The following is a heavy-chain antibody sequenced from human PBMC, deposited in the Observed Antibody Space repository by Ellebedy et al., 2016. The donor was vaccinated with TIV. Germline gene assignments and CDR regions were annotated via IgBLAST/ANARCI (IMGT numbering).Heavy chain of an antibody. CDR3: AREGGAVAGTGKKYFQH. CDR1: GFTFSSYG. Sequence: GESLKISCAASGFTFSSYGMHWVRQAPGKGLEWVAVISYDGSNKYYADSVKGRFTISRDNSKNTLYLQMNSLRAEDTAVYYCAREGGAVAGTGKKYFQHWGQGTLVTVSS. CDR2: ISYDGSNK. D-gene: IGHD6-19*01. J-gene: IGHJ1*01. V-gene: IGHV3-30*03.